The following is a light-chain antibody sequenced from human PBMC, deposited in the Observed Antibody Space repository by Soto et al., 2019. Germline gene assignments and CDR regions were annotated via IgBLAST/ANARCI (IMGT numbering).Light chain of an antibody. J-gene: IGKJ4*01. CDR2: ATS. CDR3: QQSYSTPLT. Sequence: DIQMTQSPSSLSASVGDRVTITCRASQTITRFLNWYQQMPGKAPNLLIYATSSLQSGVPSRFSGSGSGTDFTLIIDSLQPEDFATYYCQQSYSTPLTFGGGTKVEIK. V-gene: IGKV1-39*01. CDR1: QTITRF.